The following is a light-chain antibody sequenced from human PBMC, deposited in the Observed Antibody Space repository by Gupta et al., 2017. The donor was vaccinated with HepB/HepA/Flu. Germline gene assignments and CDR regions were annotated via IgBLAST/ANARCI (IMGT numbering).Light chain of an antibody. J-gene: IGKJ1*01. Sequence: DIQLTQSPSFLSASVGDRVTITCRASQGIGSYLAWYQQRPGKALNLLIYAASTLQSGVPSRFSGSGSGTEFSPSISSLQPEDFATYYCQQVNTYPRTFGQGTKVEIK. CDR1: QGIGSY. CDR3: QQVNTYPRT. CDR2: AAS. V-gene: IGKV1-9*01.